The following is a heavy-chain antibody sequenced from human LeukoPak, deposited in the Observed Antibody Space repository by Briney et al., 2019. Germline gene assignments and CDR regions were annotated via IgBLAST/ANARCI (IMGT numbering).Heavy chain of an antibody. CDR3: ARGGSGNYLKYYFDY. Sequence: ASVKVSCKASGYTFTSFGITRVRQAPGQGLEWMGWISAYNGNTNYAQKLQGRVTMTTDTSTSTAYMELRSLRSDDTAVYYCARGGSGNYLKYYFDYWGQGTLVTVSS. D-gene: IGHD3-10*01. CDR2: ISAYNGNT. V-gene: IGHV1-18*01. CDR1: GYTFTSFG. J-gene: IGHJ4*02.